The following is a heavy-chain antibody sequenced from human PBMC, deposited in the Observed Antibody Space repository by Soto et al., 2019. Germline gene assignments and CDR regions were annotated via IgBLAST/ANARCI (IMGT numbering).Heavy chain of an antibody. CDR1: GFTFSDYW. CDR2: INREGSSR. V-gene: IGHV3-74*01. J-gene: IGHJ4*02. D-gene: IGHD1-26*01. Sequence: PGGPLRLSCAASGFTFSDYWIHWVRQAPGKGLVWVSRINREGSSRNYADSVEGRFTISRDNAKNTVSLQMNSLRDEDTAVYYCVRGAGGSYYVDSWGQGTLVTVSS. CDR3: VRGAGGSYYVDS.